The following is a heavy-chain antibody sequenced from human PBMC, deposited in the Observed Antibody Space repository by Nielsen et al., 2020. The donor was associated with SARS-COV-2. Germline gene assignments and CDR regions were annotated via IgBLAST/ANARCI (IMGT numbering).Heavy chain of an antibody. CDR1: GYTFTSYG. J-gene: IGHJ6*02. Sequence: ASVKVSCKASGYTFTSYGISWVRQAPGQGLEWMGWISAYNGNTNYAQKLQGRVTMTTDTSTSTAYMELRSLRSDDTAVYYCARIDTAMVTTSYYYYGMDVWGQGTTVTVSS. D-gene: IGHD5-18*01. CDR2: ISAYNGNT. V-gene: IGHV1-18*01. CDR3: ARIDTAMVTTSYYYYGMDV.